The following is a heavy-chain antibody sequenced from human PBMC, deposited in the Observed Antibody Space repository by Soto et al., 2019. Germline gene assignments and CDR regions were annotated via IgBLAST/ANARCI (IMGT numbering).Heavy chain of an antibody. CDR3: ARDLGSSSSATH. CDR2: IIPIFGTA. J-gene: IGHJ4*02. D-gene: IGHD6-6*01. CDR1: GGTFSSYA. V-gene: IGHV1-69*13. Sequence: GASVKVSCKASGGTFSSYAISWVRQAPGQGLEWMGGIIPIFGTANYAQKFQGRVTITADESTSTAYMELSSLRSEDTAAYYCARDLGSSSSATHWGQGTLVTVSS.